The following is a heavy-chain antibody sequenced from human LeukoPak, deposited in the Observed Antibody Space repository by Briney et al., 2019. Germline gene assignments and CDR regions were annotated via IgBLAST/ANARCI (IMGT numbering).Heavy chain of an antibody. Sequence: GGSLRLSCAASGFTFPNYDMSWVRQAPGKGLEWVSTISDSGHDTSYADSVKGRFTISRDNSKNALYLQMSSLRAEDTALYYCATGEYYFDFWGQGTLVTVSS. J-gene: IGHJ4*02. CDR1: GFTFPNYD. CDR2: ISDSGHDT. CDR3: ATGEYYFDF. V-gene: IGHV3-23*01. D-gene: IGHD3-16*01.